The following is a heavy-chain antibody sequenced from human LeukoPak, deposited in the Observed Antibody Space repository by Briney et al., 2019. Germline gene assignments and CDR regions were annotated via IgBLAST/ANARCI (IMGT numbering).Heavy chain of an antibody. CDR2: ISYDGSNK. CDR3: ARDPIRLWWGELDY. Sequence: PGGSLRLSCAVSGFTFSNSGMNWVRQAPGKGLEWVAVISYDGSNKYYADSVKGRFTISRDNSKNTLYLQMNSLRAEDTAVYYCARDPIRLWWGELDYWGQGTLVTVSS. V-gene: IGHV3-30*03. D-gene: IGHD5-18*01. J-gene: IGHJ4*02. CDR1: GFTFSNSG.